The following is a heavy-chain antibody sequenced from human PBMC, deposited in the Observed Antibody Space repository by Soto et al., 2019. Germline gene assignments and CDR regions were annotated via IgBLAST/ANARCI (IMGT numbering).Heavy chain of an antibody. V-gene: IGHV3-48*01. J-gene: IGHJ3*02. D-gene: IGHD3-22*01. CDR2: ISSSSSTI. Sequence: PGGSLRLSCAASGFTFSSYSMNWVRQAPGKGLEWVSYISSSSSTIYYADSVKGRFTISRDNAKNSLYLQMNSLRAEDTAVYYCETYYYDSSAHDDAFDIWGQGTTVTVSS. CDR1: GFTFSSYS. CDR3: ETYYYDSSAHDDAFDI.